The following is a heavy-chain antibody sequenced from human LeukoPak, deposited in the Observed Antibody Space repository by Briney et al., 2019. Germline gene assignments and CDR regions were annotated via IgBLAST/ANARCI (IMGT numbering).Heavy chain of an antibody. CDR2: ISWNSGAT. J-gene: IGHJ4*02. D-gene: IGHD3-10*01. V-gene: IGHV3-9*01. CDR1: GFSFGDYG. CDR3: AKIYGSGNQPFDY. Sequence: GRSLRLSCVASGFSFGDYGMHWVRQAPGKGLEWDAGISWNSGATAYADSVKGRFTISRDNAMDSLYLRMESLRVEDTALYYCAKIYGSGNQPFDYWGQGTLVTVSS.